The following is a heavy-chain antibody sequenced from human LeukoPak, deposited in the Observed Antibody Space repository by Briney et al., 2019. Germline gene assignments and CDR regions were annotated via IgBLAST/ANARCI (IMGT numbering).Heavy chain of an antibody. Sequence: PSETLSLTCTVSGGSLSSYYWSWIRQPPGKGLEWIGYIYYSGSTNYNPSLKSRVTISVDTSKNQFSLKLSSVTAADTAVYYCAREARVGGGYYSTFFDYWGQGTLVTVSS. J-gene: IGHJ4*02. V-gene: IGHV4-59*01. D-gene: IGHD3-22*01. CDR3: AREARVGGGYYSTFFDY. CDR1: GGSLSSYY. CDR2: IYYSGST.